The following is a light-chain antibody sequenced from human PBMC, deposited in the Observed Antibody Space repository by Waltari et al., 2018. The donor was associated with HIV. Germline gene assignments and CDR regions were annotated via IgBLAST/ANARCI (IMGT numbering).Light chain of an antibody. V-gene: IGKV1-39*01. CDR3: QQSYSTPHT. J-gene: IGKJ1*01. Sequence: DIQMTQSPSSLSASVGDRVTVTCRASQSISTYLNWYQQKPGKAPKLLIYAESSLQTGVPSRFSGSGSGTDFTLTISSLQPEDFATYYCQQSYSTPHTFGQGTTVEI. CDR2: AES. CDR1: QSISTY.